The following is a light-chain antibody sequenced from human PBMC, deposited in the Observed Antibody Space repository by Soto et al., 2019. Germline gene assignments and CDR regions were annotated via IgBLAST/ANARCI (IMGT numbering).Light chain of an antibody. J-gene: IGKJ1*01. CDR3: QHYNNSPWT. V-gene: IGKV1-8*01. CDR2: GAS. CDR1: QDVGRY. Sequence: IRMTQSPSSLSASAGDRVAIACRASQDVGRYLAWYQQKPGQAPKLLIYGASTLQSGFPSRFSGGWSGTDFALTISFLQSEDFATYYCQHYNNSPWTFGQGTKVEIK.